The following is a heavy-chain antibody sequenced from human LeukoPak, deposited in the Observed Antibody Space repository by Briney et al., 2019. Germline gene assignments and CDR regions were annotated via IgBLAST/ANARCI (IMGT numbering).Heavy chain of an antibody. CDR1: GESIRSSNW. J-gene: IGHJ4*02. CDR2: IYHSGTT. D-gene: IGHD2-2*01. Sequence: SETLSLICTVSGESIRSSNWWSWVRQPPGKGLEWIGEIYHSGTTNYNPSLKSRVTISFATSTNQFFLDLSPVTAADTAVYYCSNKVYCSTTSCHPAGYWGLGSLVTVSS. CDR3: SNKVYCSTTSCHPAGY. V-gene: IGHV4-4*02.